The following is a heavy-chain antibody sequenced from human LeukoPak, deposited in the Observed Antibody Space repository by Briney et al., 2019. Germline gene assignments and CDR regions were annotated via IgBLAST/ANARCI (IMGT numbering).Heavy chain of an antibody. Sequence: SVKVSCKASGGTFSSYAISWVRQAPGQGLEWMGRIIPILGIANYAQEFQGRVTITADKSTSTAYMELSSLRSEDTAVYYCARFPGDSSSLADAFDIWGQGTMVTVSS. CDR1: GGTFSSYA. CDR3: ARFPGDSSSLADAFDI. CDR2: IIPILGIA. V-gene: IGHV1-69*04. D-gene: IGHD3-22*01. J-gene: IGHJ3*02.